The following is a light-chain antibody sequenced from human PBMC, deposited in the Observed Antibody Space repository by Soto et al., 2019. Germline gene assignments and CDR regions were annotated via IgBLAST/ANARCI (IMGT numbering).Light chain of an antibody. CDR1: QSISIW. V-gene: IGKV1-5*03. CDR3: QHWNDYSWT. J-gene: IGKJ1*01. CDR2: KTS. Sequence: DIHMTPSPSTLSASVGDRVTITCRASQSISIWLAWYQQKPGKAPNLLIYKTSSVETGVPSRFSGSGSGTEFTLTISSLQPDDFATYYCQHWNDYSWTFGQGTKVEVK.